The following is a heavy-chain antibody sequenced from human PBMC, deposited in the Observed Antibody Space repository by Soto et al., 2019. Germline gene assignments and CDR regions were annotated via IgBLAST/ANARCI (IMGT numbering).Heavy chain of an antibody. CDR3: ARDGAYYDSSAFGL. CDR1: GFTFSSYA. V-gene: IGHV3-30-3*01. D-gene: IGHD3-22*01. J-gene: IGHJ2*01. Sequence: QVQLVESGGGVVQPGRSLRLSCAASGFTFSSYAMHWVRQAPGKGLEWVAVISYDGSNKYYADSVKGRFTISRDNSKNTLYLQMNSLRAGDTAVYYCARDGAYYDSSAFGLWGRGALVTVSS. CDR2: ISYDGSNK.